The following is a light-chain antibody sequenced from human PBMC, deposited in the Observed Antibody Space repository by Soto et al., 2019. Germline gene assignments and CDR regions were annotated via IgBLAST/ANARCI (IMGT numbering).Light chain of an antibody. CDR1: VGL. V-gene: IGLV2-23*01. J-gene: IGLJ1*01. Sequence: QSALTQPPSASGSPGQSVTISCTGTVGLVSWYQQHPGKVPKLIIYDDTKRPSGVSSRFSGSKSGNTASLTISGLQTEDEADYYCCLYVGGRTYVFGTGTRSPS. CDR2: DDT. CDR3: CLYVGGRTYV.